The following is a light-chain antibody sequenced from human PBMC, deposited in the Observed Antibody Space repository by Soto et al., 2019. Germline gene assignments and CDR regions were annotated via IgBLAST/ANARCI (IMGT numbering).Light chain of an antibody. J-gene: IGKJ1*01. CDR2: GAS. CDR3: QQYGSSPGK. V-gene: IGKV3-20*01. CDR1: HFVATSY. Sequence: EIVLTQSPGTLSLSPGERATLSCRASHFVATSYVAWYQQKPGQAPRLLIYGASSRATGIPDRFSGSGSGTDFTLTISRLEPEDFAVYYCQQYGSSPGKFGQGTTVEIK.